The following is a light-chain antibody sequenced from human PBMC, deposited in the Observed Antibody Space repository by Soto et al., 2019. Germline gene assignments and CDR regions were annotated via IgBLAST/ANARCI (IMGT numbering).Light chain of an antibody. V-gene: IGLV1-40*01. CDR2: ANI. J-gene: IGLJ1*01. Sequence: QTVLTQPPSVSGAPGQRVTISCTWSSSNIGARYDVHWYQQLPGTAPKLLIYANINRPSGVPDRFSGSKSDTSASLATTGVQAEDEADYYCQSHDSSLSGYVFGTGTKVTVL. CDR1: SSNIGARYD. CDR3: QSHDSSLSGYV.